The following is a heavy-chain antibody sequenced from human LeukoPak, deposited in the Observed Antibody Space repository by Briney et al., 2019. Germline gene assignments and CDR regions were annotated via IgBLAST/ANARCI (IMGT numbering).Heavy chain of an antibody. V-gene: IGHV4-34*09. CDR3: ARDDTVISVFDI. Sequence: PSETLSLTCAVYGGSFSGYYWSWIRQHPGKGLQWIGYIYHSGSTYYNPSLKSRVTISVDTSKNQFSLRVNSVTAADTAVYFCARDDTVISVFDIWGQGTMVTVSS. J-gene: IGHJ3*02. CDR2: IYHSGST. D-gene: IGHD5-18*01. CDR1: GGSFSGYY.